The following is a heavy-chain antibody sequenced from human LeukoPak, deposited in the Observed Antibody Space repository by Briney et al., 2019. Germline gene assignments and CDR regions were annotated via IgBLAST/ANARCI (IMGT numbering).Heavy chain of an antibody. D-gene: IGHD6-19*01. V-gene: IGHV3-53*01. CDR3: ARGPIVRSSGWFDY. Sequence: GGSLRLSCAASGFTVSSDYMSWVRQAPGKGLEWVPVIYSGGSTSYYADSVKGRFTISRDNSKNTLYLQMNSLRAEDTAVYYCARGPIVRSSGWFDYWGQGTLVTVSS. J-gene: IGHJ4*02. CDR1: GFTVSSDY. CDR2: IYSGGSTS.